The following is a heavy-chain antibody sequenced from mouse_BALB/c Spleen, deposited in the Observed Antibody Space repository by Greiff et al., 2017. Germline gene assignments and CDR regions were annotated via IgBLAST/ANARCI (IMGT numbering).Heavy chain of an antibody. J-gene: IGHJ1*01. CDR1: GYTFTSYW. V-gene: IGHV1-69*02. CDR3: TRLVLRSYWYFDV. CDR2: IYPSDSYT. D-gene: IGHD1-1*01. Sequence: QVQLKQPGAELVRPGASVKLSCKASGYTFTSYWINWVKQRPGQGLEWIGNIYPSDSYTNYNQKFKDKATLTVDKSSSTAYMQLSSPTSEDSAVYYCTRLVLRSYWYFDVWGAGTTVTVSS.